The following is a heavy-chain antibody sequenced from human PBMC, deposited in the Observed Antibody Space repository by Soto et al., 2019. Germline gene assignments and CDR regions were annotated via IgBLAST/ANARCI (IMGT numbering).Heavy chain of an antibody. D-gene: IGHD6-13*01. J-gene: IGHJ4*02. CDR1: GFTFSSYW. V-gene: IGHV3-7*05. CDR3: ARVTAAADYYFDY. CDR2: IKQDGSEK. Sequence: GGSLRLSCAASGFTFSSYWMSWVRQAPGKGLEWVANIKQDGSEKYYVDSVKGRFTISRDNAKNSLYLQMNSLRAEDTAVYYCARVTAAADYYFDYWGQGTLVTVS.